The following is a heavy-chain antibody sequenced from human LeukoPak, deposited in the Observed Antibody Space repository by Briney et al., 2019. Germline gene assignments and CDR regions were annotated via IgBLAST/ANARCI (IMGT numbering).Heavy chain of an antibody. V-gene: IGHV4-38-2*02. CDR1: GYSISSGYY. J-gene: IGHJ4*02. Sequence: SETLSLTCTVSGYSISSGYYWGWIRQPPGKGLEWIGSIYYSGSTYYNPSLKSRVTISVDTSKNQFSLKLSSVTAADTAVYYCARDSFIFGVVGEGQELFDYWGQGTLVTVSS. D-gene: IGHD3-3*02. CDR2: IYYSGST. CDR3: ARDSFIFGVVGEGQELFDY.